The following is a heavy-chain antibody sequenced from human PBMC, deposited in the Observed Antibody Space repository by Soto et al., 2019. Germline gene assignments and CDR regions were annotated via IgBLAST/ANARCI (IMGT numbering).Heavy chain of an antibody. Sequence: GVLRLSCAASGFTFSSYAMHWVRQAPGKGLEWVAVISYDGSNKYYADSVKGRFTISRDNSKNTLYLQMNSLRAEDTAVYYCARDLEDMKYSYYYYGMDVWGQGTTVTVSS. CDR3: ARDLEDMKYSYYYYGMDV. CDR1: GFTFSSYA. V-gene: IGHV3-30-3*01. J-gene: IGHJ6*02. D-gene: IGHD1-1*01. CDR2: ISYDGSNK.